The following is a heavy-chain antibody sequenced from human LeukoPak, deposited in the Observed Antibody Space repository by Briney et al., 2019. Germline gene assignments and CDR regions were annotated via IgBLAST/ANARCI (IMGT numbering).Heavy chain of an antibody. CDR2: IYSGGST. CDR3: ARAGDGYKPYYYYGMDV. CDR1: GFTVSTNY. J-gene: IGHJ6*02. Sequence: GGSLRLSCAASGFTVSTNYMSWVRQAPGKGLKWVSFIYSGGSTYYADSVKGRFTISRDNSKNTLYLQMNSLRAEDTAVYYCARAGDGYKPYYYYGMDVWGQGTTVTVSS. V-gene: IGHV3-53*01. D-gene: IGHD5-24*01.